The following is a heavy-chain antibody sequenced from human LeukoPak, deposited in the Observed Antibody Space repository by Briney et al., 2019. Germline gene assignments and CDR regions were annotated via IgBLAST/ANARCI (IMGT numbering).Heavy chain of an antibody. D-gene: IGHD2-8*01. Sequence: GASVKVSCKVSGYSLSELSMHWVRQAPGKGLEWMGGFDSENGEAVYAQKFQGRVTMTEDTSTDTSYMELNSLKSEDTAVYYCAAGGVYDLLDNWGQGTLVTVSS. J-gene: IGHJ4*02. V-gene: IGHV1-24*01. CDR3: AAGGVYDLLDN. CDR2: FDSENGEA. CDR1: GYSLSELS.